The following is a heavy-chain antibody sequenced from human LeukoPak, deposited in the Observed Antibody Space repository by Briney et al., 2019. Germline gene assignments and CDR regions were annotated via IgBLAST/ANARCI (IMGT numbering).Heavy chain of an antibody. CDR3: ARDPGLQRTYYYYYYMDV. V-gene: IGHV1-2*02. J-gene: IGHJ6*03. CDR2: INPNSGGT. D-gene: IGHD4-11*01. Sequence: GASVKVSCKASGYTFTGYYMHWVRQAPGQGLEWMGWINPNSGGTNYAQKFQGRVTMTRDTSISTAYMELSRLRSDDTAVYYCARDPGLQRTYYYYYYMDVWGKGTTVTVSS. CDR1: GYTFTGYY.